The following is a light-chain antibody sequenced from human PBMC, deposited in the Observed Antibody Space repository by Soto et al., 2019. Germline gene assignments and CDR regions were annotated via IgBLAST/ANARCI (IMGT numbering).Light chain of an antibody. CDR1: QGIRND. J-gene: IGKJ1*01. V-gene: IGKV1-6*01. CDR3: QNYDKESPAT. Sequence: AIQMTQSPSSLSASVGDRVTITCRASQGIRNDLGWYQQKPGKAPKLLIYAASSLQSGVPSRFSGSGSGTDFTLTISSLQPEDVATYYCQNYDKESPATFGQGTKVDIK. CDR2: AAS.